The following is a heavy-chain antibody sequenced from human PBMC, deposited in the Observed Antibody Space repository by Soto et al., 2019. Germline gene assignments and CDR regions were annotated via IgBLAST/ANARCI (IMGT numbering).Heavy chain of an antibody. D-gene: IGHD3-16*01. Sequence: LASAACGDRLRNSVVAVFLQAPGKGLEWVSAISGSGGTTYFADSVKGRFTISRDNSRNTLSLQMSSLRAEDTAIYSCAKGEPITEPCFDISGERLLVTV. CDR2: ISGSGGTT. J-gene: IGHJ4*02. CDR3: AKGEPITEPCFDI. CDR1: GDRLRNSV. V-gene: IGHV3-23*01.